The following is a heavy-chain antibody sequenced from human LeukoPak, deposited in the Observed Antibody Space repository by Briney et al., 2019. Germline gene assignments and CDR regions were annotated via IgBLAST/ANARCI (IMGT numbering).Heavy chain of an antibody. CDR1: GGSISSSSYY. CDR3: ARHEVASSYYFDY. Sequence: SETLSLTCTVSGGSISSSSYYWGWIRQPPGKGLEWIGSIYYSGSTYYNPSLKSRVTISVDTSKNQFSLKLSSVTAADTAVHYCARHEVASSYYFDYWGQGTLVTVSS. J-gene: IGHJ4*02. D-gene: IGHD6-13*01. V-gene: IGHV4-39*01. CDR2: IYYSGST.